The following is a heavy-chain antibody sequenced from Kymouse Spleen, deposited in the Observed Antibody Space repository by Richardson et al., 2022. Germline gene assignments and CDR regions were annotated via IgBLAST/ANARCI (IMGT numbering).Heavy chain of an antibody. CDR3: ARSITIFGVVTFYGMDV. CDR2: INPNSGGT. V-gene: IGHV1-2*04. Sequence: QVQLVQSGAEVKKPGASVKVSCKASGYTFTGYYMHWVRQAPGQGLEWMGWINPNSGGTNYAQKFQGWVTMTRDTSISTAYMELSRLRSDDTAVYYCARSITIFGVVTFYGMDVWGQGTTVTVSS. D-gene: IGHD3-3*01. J-gene: IGHJ6*02. CDR1: GYTFTGYY.